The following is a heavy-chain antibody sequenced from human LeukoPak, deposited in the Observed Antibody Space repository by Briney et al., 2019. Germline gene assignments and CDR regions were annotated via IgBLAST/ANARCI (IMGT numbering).Heavy chain of an antibody. J-gene: IGHJ5*02. CDR2: ISYSGST. CDR3: ARHSIVDMTYFHGYPRQFYP. CDR1: GGSISSSNYY. V-gene: IGHV4-39*01. Sequence: PSETLSLTCTVSGGSISSSNYYWAWIRQPPGEGLEWIGTISYSGSTYYNPPLKSRVTISVDTSKNQFSLNLKSVAAADMAVYYCARHSIVDMTYFHGYPRQFYPWGHGTLVTVSS. D-gene: IGHD5-12*01.